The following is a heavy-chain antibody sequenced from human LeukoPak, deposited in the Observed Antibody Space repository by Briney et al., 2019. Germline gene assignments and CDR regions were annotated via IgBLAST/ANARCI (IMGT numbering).Heavy chain of an antibody. V-gene: IGHV1-24*01. CDR1: GYTLTELF. D-gene: IGHD1-14*01. CDR2: FDPEDGET. Sequence: ASVKVSCKVSGYTLTELFMHWVRQAPGKGLEWMGGFDPEDGETIYAQKFLGRVTMTEDTSTDTAYMELSSLRSEDTAVYYCAKPTHVRGGPWFDPWGQGTLFSVSS. J-gene: IGHJ5*02. CDR3: AKPTHVRGGPWFDP.